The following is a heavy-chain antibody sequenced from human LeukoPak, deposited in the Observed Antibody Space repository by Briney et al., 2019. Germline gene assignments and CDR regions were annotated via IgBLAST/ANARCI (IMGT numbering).Heavy chain of an antibody. J-gene: IGHJ4*02. CDR1: GFTFSSYG. D-gene: IGHD6-13*01. CDR2: IRYDGSNK. CDR3: ALPEGSSWYYYFDY. V-gene: IGHV3-30*02. Sequence: GGSLRLSCAASGFTFSSYGMHWVRQAPGKGLEWVAFIRYDGSNKYYADSVKGRFTISRDNSKNTLYLQMNSLRAEDTAVYYCALPEGSSWYYYFDYWGQGTLVTVSS.